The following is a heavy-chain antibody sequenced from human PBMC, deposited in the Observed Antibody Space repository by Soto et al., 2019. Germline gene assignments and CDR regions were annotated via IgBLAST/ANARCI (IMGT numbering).Heavy chain of an antibody. V-gene: IGHV3-23*01. Sequence: EVQLLESGGGLVQPGGSLRLSCAASGFTFSSYAMSWVRQAPGKGLEWVSAMSGSGGSTYYADSVKGRFTISRDNSKNTFYLQMNSLRAEDTAVDYGAKVKPTRVRGVSGGRIDYWGQGTLVTVSS. CDR2: MSGSGGST. CDR3: AKVKPTRVRGVSGGRIDY. D-gene: IGHD3-10*01. J-gene: IGHJ4*02. CDR1: GFTFSSYA.